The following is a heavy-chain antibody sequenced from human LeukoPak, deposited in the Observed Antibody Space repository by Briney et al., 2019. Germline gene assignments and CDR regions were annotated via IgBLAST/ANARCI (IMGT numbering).Heavy chain of an antibody. Sequence: GRTLRLSCAASGFTFSNTWMNWARQGPGKGLNWHGRIQSQTDGGTTEYAAPVKCRSTISRDASNTTLSLQMHSLQTKDTTDYYCATLTVRGVINIWGQGTLVTVSS. V-gene: IGHV3-15*01. J-gene: IGHJ4*02. CDR1: GFTFSNTW. CDR2: IQSQTDGGTT. CDR3: ATLTVRGVINI. D-gene: IGHD3-10*01.